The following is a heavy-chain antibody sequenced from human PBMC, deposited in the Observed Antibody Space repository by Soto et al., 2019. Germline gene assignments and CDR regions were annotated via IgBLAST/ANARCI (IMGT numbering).Heavy chain of an antibody. D-gene: IGHD5-12*01. CDR1: GFTFSSYS. CDR2: ISSSSSYI. CDR3: ARVRDGYNAAAFDY. V-gene: IGHV3-21*01. J-gene: IGHJ4*02. Sequence: EVQLVESGGGLVKPGGSLRLSCAASGFTFSSYSMNWVRQAPGKGLEWVSSISSSSSYIYYADSVKGRFTISRDNAKNSLYLQMNSLRAEETAVYYCARVRDGYNAAAFDYWGQGTLVTVSS.